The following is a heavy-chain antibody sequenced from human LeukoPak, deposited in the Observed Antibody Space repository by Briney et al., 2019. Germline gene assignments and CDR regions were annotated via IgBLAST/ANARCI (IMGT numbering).Heavy chain of an antibody. V-gene: IGHV4-39*02. CDR1: AASFISSSHH. D-gene: IGHD3-3*01. CDR3: ARVAGNEWLFPGGTLLDY. CDR2: VYYGRTT. Sequence: PSETLSLTCTVSAASFISSSHHWGWIRQSPGKGLEWIGTVYYGRTTYYNPSLDGRVTISLDTSANHFSLQLNSVTAADTAVYYCARVAGNEWLFPGGTLLDYWGQGTLVTVSS. J-gene: IGHJ4*02.